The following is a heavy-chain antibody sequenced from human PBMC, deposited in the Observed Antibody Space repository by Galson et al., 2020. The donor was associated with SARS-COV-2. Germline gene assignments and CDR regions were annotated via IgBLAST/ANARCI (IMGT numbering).Heavy chain of an antibody. CDR1: GDSVSSHGAA. D-gene: IGHD4-17*01. CDR3: ARYEISPTTTTGGLDV. V-gene: IGHV6-1*01. Sequence: SQTLSLTCAISGDSVSSHGAAWNWIRQSPSRGLEWLGRTYYRDTWYYDFALSVKSRITVKPDTSKNQFSLQLHSVTPEDTAVYYCARYEISPTTTTGGLDVWGHGTTVSVTS. J-gene: IGHJ6*02. CDR2: TYYRDTWYY.